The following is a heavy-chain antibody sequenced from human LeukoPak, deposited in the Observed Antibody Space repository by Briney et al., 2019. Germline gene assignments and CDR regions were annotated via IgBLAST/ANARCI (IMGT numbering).Heavy chain of an antibody. J-gene: IGHJ4*02. CDR1: GGSFSGYY. Sequence: SETLSLTCAVYGGSFSGYYWSWIRQPPGKGLEWIGEINHSGSTNYNPSLKSRVTISVDTSKNQFSLKLSSVTAADTAVYYCARGLLGGYNPFYFDYWGQGTLVTVSS. CDR3: ARGLLGGYNPFYFDY. D-gene: IGHD5-24*01. CDR2: INHSGST. V-gene: IGHV4-34*01.